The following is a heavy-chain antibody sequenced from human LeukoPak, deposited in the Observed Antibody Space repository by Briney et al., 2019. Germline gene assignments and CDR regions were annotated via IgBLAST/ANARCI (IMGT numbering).Heavy chain of an antibody. CDR3: ARSGVPYCGGDCKFDY. J-gene: IGHJ4*02. D-gene: IGHD2-21*01. Sequence: GGSLRLSCAASGFTFSTYSMNCVREAPGKGLECVSYISISSVTIYYADSVKGRFTISRDNAKNSLYLQMNSLRAEDMATYYCARSGVPYCGGDCKFDYWGQGTLVTVSS. CDR2: ISISSVTI. V-gene: IGHV3-48*01. CDR1: GFTFSTYS.